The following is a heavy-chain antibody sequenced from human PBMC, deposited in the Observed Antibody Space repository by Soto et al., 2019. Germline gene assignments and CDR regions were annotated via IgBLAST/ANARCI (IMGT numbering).Heavy chain of an antibody. CDR1: GYSFTSYW. CDR3: ATLAGDLFDY. CDR2: IDPSDSYT. Sequence: LGESLKISCKGSGYSFTSYWISWVRQMPGKGLEWMGRIDPSDSYTNYSPSFQGHVTISADKSISTAYLQWSSLKASDTAMYYCATLAGDLFDYWGQGTLVTVSS. D-gene: IGHD6-19*01. J-gene: IGHJ4*02. V-gene: IGHV5-10-1*01.